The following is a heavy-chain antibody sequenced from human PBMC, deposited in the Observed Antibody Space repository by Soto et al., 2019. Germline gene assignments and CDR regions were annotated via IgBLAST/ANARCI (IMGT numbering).Heavy chain of an antibody. Sequence: QVQLVESGGGVVQPGRSLRLSCAASGFTFSSYGMHWVRQGPGKGLEWVAMISYDGSDKYYADSVKGRFTISRDNSKNTLFLQMNALTGEDTALYYCAKVNPAVDYWGQGALVTVSS. D-gene: IGHD3-22*01. V-gene: IGHV3-30*18. CDR3: AKVNPAVDY. CDR1: GFTFSSYG. J-gene: IGHJ4*02. CDR2: ISYDGSDK.